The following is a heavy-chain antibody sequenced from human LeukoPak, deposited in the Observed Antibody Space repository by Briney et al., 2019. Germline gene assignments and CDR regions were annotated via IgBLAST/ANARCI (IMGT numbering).Heavy chain of an antibody. CDR1: GFTFSSSL. J-gene: IGHJ4*02. CDR2: IKEDGSEK. Sequence: GGSLRLSCAASGFTFSSSLMSWVRQAPGKGLEWVANIKEDGSEKYYVDSVKGRFTISRDNAKNSLYLQMNSLRAEDTAVYYCARDLSTVGGQGTLATVSS. D-gene: IGHD4-17*01. CDR3: ARDLSTV. V-gene: IGHV3-7*04.